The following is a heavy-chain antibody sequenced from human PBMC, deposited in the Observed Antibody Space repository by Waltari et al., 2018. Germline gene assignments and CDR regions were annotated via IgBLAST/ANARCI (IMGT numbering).Heavy chain of an antibody. J-gene: IGHJ4*02. CDR2: IWFDGSDK. D-gene: IGHD2-2*02. Sequence: QVNLVESGGGVVEPGGSLRLSCATSGFPFRNFGMPWVRQAPGKGLEWVALIWFDGSDKFYADSVRGRFTISRDNSARTLYLDMDSLRLDDTAMYYCAKDAFGNTYLDFWGQGTLVTVSS. CDR3: AKDAFGNTYLDF. CDR1: GFPFRNFG. V-gene: IGHV3-30*02.